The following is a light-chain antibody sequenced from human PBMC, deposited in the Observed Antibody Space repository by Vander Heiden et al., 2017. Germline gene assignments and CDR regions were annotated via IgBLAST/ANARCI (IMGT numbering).Light chain of an antibody. CDR2: GKN. V-gene: IGLV3-19*01. CDR3: NSRDSSGNHLV. Sequence: SSELTQDPAVAVALGQTVRITCQGASLRSYYPSWYQQKPGQAPVLVIYGKNNRPSGIPDRFSGSSSGNTASLTITGDQAGDEADYYCNSRDSSGNHLVFGGGTKLTVL. J-gene: IGLJ3*02. CDR1: SLRSYY.